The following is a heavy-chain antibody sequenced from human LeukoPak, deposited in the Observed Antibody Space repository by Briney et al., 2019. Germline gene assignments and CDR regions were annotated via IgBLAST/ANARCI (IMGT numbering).Heavy chain of an antibody. CDR3: ASGYCSSTSCYYYYYYGMDV. V-gene: IGHV3-30*19. D-gene: IGHD2-2*01. CDR1: GFTFSSYG. Sequence: GGSLRLSCAASGFTFSSYGMHWVRQAPGKGLGWVAVISYDGSNKYYADSVKGRFTISRDNSKNTLYLQMNSLRAEDTAVYYCASGYCSSTSCYYYYYYGMDVWGQGTTVTVSS. CDR2: ISYDGSNK. J-gene: IGHJ6*02.